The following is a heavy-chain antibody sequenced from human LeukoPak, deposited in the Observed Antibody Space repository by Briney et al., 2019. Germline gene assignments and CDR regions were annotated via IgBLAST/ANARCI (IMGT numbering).Heavy chain of an antibody. D-gene: IGHD3-22*01. V-gene: IGHV1-8*01. CDR1: GYTFSSYD. J-gene: IGHJ3*01. CDR3: ARGSSGPWAFDV. Sequence: GASVKVSCKASGYTFSSYDINWVRQATGQGLEWMGWMNPNSGNTGYAQKFQGRVNMTRNTSISTAYMELSSLRAEDTAVYFCARGSSGPWAFDVWGQGTMVTVSS. CDR2: MNPNSGNT.